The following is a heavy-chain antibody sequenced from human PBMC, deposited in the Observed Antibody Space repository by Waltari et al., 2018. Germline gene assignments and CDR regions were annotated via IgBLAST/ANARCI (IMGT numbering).Heavy chain of an antibody. Sequence: QIQIMQSGAEVKKPGASVKVSCQASGYTFTADYIHWARQAPGQGLEWMGWINSNTGGADCAQSFQGRVTVTRDTSISTVYMELSGLTSDDTAVYYCAREALGGTKAFDMWGQGTMVTVSS. CDR1: GYTFTADY. J-gene: IGHJ3*02. D-gene: IGHD1-7*01. V-gene: IGHV1-2*02. CDR2: INSNTGGA. CDR3: AREALGGTKAFDM.